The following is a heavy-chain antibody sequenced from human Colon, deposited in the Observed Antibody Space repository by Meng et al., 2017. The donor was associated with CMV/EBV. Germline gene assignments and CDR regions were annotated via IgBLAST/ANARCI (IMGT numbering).Heavy chain of an antibody. CDR1: GDNFISYD. V-gene: IGHV1-8*01. CDR3: ARANWNDGIIENWLDP. J-gene: IGHJ5*02. Sequence: ASAKVSCKASGDNFISYDINWVRQATGQGLEWMGWMNPNSGDTGYAQKFQGRVTMTRNTSISTAYMELSRLRSEDTAVYYCARANWNDGIIENWLDPWGQGTLVTVSS. D-gene: IGHD1-1*01. CDR2: MNPNSGDT.